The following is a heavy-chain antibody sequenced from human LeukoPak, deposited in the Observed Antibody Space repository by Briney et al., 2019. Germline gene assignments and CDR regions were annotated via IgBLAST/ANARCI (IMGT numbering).Heavy chain of an antibody. CDR3: ASKWSGSYPFDY. Sequence: GGSLRLSCAASGFTFSTYSMNWVRRAPGKGLEWVSIINRGGDTTYYADSVKGRFTISRDNSKNTVYLQMDSLRVEVTAVYYCASKWSGSYPFDYWGRGTLVTVSS. D-gene: IGHD3-3*01. CDR2: INRGGDTT. CDR1: GFTFSTYS. J-gene: IGHJ4*02. V-gene: IGHV3-23*01.